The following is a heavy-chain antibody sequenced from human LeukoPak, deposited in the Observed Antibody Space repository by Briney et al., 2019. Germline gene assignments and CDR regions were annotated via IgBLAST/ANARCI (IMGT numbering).Heavy chain of an antibody. CDR3: AKDPEDDWDV. Sequence: GGSLRLSXAASGFTFSSYGMHWVRQAPGKGLEWVAFIRYDGSNKYYADSVKGRFTISRDNSKSTLYLQMNSLRAEDTAVYYCAKDPEDDWDVWGKRTTVTVSS. J-gene: IGHJ6*04. D-gene: IGHD1-14*01. CDR2: IRYDGSNK. V-gene: IGHV3-30*02. CDR1: GFTFSSYG.